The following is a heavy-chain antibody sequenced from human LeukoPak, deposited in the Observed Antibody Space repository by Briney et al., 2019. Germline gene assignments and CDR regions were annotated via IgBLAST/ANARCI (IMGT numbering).Heavy chain of an antibody. CDR3: AREIVVVVAATRYYYYGMAV. CDR1: GFTFSSYA. J-gene: IGHJ6*02. D-gene: IGHD2-15*01. Sequence: GGSLRLSCAASGFTFSSYAMSWGRQAPGKGLEWVSAISGSGGSTYYADSVKGRFTISRDNSKNTLYLQMNSLRAEDTAVYYCAREIVVVVAATRYYYYGMAVWGQGTTVTVSS. CDR2: ISGSGGST. V-gene: IGHV3-23*01.